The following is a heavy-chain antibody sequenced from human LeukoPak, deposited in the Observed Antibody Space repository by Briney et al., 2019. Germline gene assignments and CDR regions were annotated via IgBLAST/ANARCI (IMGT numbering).Heavy chain of an antibody. CDR1: GGSINDGGYY. J-gene: IGHJ5*02. D-gene: IGHD3-3*01. V-gene: IGHV4-31*03. CDR3: ARGRSYMDYDFWSSRRGFDL. Sequence: SETLSLTCTVSGGSINDGGYYWGWLRQHPGQGLVWIAYVCYTGTAYYCPSLQRRLAVSVGTSKNQFSLNLSSVTAADTAVYYCARGRSYMDYDFWSSRRGFDLWGQGTLVTVSS. CDR2: VCYTGTA.